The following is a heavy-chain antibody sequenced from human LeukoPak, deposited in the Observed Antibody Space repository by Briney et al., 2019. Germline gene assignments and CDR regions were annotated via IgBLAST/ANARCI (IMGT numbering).Heavy chain of an antibody. CDR3: ARDLGSDSSGYLNDAFDI. Sequence: ASVKVSCKASGYTFTSYGISWVRQAPGQGLEWMGWISAYNGNTNYAQKLQGRVTMTTDTSTSTAYMELRSLRSDDTAVYYCARDLGSDSSGYLNDAFDIWGQGTMVTVSS. J-gene: IGHJ3*02. V-gene: IGHV1-18*01. D-gene: IGHD3-22*01. CDR1: GYTFTSYG. CDR2: ISAYNGNT.